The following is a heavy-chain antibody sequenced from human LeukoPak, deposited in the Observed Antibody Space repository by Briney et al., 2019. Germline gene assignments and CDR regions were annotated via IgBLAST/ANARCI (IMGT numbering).Heavy chain of an antibody. CDR1: GGSISSYY. Sequence: PLETLSLTCTVSGGSISSYYWSWIRQPPGKGLEWIGYIYTSGSTNYNPSLKSRVTISVDTSKNQFSLKLSSVTAADTAVYYCARMSIAAQSWFDPWGQGTLVTVSS. V-gene: IGHV4-4*09. J-gene: IGHJ5*02. CDR2: IYTSGST. CDR3: ARMSIAAQSWFDP. D-gene: IGHD6-6*01.